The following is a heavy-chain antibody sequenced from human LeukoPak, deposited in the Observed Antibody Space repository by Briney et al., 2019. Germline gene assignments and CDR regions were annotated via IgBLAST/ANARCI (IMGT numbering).Heavy chain of an antibody. J-gene: IGHJ4*02. CDR2: ISSSSSYI. CDR1: GFTFSSYG. D-gene: IGHD2-2*01. V-gene: IGHV3-21*01. CDR3: AKVGSVVPAGGFDY. Sequence: GGSLRLSCAASGFTFSSYGIHWVRQAPGKGLEWVSSISSSSSYIYYADPVKGRFTISRDNAKNSLYLQMNSLRAEDTAVYYCAKVGSVVPAGGFDYWGQGTLVTVSS.